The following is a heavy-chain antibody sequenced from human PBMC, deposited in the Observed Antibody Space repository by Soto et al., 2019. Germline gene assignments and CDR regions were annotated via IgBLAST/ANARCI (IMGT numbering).Heavy chain of an antibody. CDR2: ISSSSSYI. D-gene: IGHD4-17*01. CDR3: ARKGHYGDYAAFDI. J-gene: IGHJ3*02. Sequence: VGSLRLSCAASVFTFSSYSMNWVRHSPGKWLEWVSSISSSSSYIYYADSVKGRFTISRDNAKNSLYLQMNSLRAEDTAVYYCARKGHYGDYAAFDIWGQGTMVTVSS. CDR1: VFTFSSYS. V-gene: IGHV3-21*01.